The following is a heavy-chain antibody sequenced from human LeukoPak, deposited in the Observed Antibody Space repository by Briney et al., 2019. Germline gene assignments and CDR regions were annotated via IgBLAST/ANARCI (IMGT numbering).Heavy chain of an antibody. J-gene: IGHJ4*02. V-gene: IGHV3-74*01. CDR2: INPNGITT. D-gene: IGHD4-17*01. Sequence: GGSLRLSCAASGFIFRIYWMHWVRQAPGKGLVWVARINPNGITTTYTDSVKGRFTISRDNAKNTLYLQMNSLRVEDTAVYYCARDFAGDRDYWGQGTLVTVSS. CDR3: ARDFAGDRDY. CDR1: GFIFRIYW.